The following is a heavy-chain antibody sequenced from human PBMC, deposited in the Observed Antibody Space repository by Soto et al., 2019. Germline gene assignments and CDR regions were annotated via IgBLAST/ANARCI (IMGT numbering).Heavy chain of an antibody. CDR3: ARDVGQQSDY. Sequence: EVQLVESGGGLIQPEGSLRLSCAASGFTVSSKYMSWVRQAPGKGLEWLSVIYSGGSTFYADSLKGRFTISRDNSKNTLYLQMNSLRAEDTAVYYCARDVGQQSDYWGQGTLVTVSS. CDR2: IYSGGST. D-gene: IGHD6-13*01. CDR1: GFTVSSKY. V-gene: IGHV3-53*01. J-gene: IGHJ4*02.